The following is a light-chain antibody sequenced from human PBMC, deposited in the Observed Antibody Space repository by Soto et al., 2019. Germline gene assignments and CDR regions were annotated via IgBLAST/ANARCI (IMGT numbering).Light chain of an antibody. J-gene: IGKJ3*01. Sequence: DIPMPQSPSTLSASIGDRVTITCRASQSISNWLAWYQQKPGKAPKLLIYKASSLESGVPLRFSGSGSGTEFTLTISSLQPDDCATYYCLQYDNYPFTFGPGTKVDIK. CDR3: LQYDNYPFT. CDR1: QSISNW. V-gene: IGKV1-5*03. CDR2: KAS.